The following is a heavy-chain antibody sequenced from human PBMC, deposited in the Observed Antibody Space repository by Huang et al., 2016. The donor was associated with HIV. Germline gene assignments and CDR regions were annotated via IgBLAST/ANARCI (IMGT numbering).Heavy chain of an antibody. CDR3: AKDLTYTCGRHFDY. CDR1: GFTLGSFG. D-gene: IGHD2-21*01. CDR2: ISYDGNNY. J-gene: IGHJ4*02. V-gene: IGHV3-30*02. Sequence: QVQLVESGGGVVQPGGSLRLSCTASGFTLGSFGMHWVRQGPGKGREWVAFISYDGNNYYYADSVRGRFTISRDNSKDTLYLQMNRLRPDDSAVYYCAKDLTYTCGRHFDYWGRGTLVTVSS.